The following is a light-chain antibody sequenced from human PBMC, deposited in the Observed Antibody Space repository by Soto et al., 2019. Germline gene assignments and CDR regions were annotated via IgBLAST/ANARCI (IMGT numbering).Light chain of an antibody. CDR2: DAS. CDR1: QSVDSY. Sequence: EIVLTQSPATLSLSLGERATLSCRASQSVDSYLAWYQQKPGQAPRLLIYDASSRATGVPARFSGSGSGTEFTLTITSLEADDFGVYYCQQRDNWPLFGQGTKLEIK. CDR3: QQRDNWPL. J-gene: IGKJ2*01. V-gene: IGKV3-11*01.